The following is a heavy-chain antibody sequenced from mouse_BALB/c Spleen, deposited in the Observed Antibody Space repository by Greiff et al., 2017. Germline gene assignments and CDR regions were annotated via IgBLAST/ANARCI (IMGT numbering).Heavy chain of an antibody. V-gene: IGHV2-4-1*01. CDR1: GFSLTSYG. Sequence: VQLVESGGGLVQPSQSLSITCTVSGFSLTSYGVHWVRQSPGKGLEWLGVIWSGGSTDYNAAFISRLSISKDNSKSQVFFKMNSLQADDTAIYYCASHYRYDDWFAYWGQGTLVTVSA. J-gene: IGHJ3*01. CDR2: IWSGGST. D-gene: IGHD2-14*01. CDR3: ASHYRYDDWFAY.